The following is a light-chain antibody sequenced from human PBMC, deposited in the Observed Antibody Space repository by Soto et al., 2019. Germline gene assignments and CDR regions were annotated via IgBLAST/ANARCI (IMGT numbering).Light chain of an antibody. CDR1: SSDVGGYNY. J-gene: IGLJ2*01. CDR2: EVS. CDR3: SSYTSSSTLVV. V-gene: IGLV2-14*01. Sequence: QSALTQPASVSGSPGQAITISCTGNSSDVGGYNYVSWYQQHPGKAPKLMIYEVSNRPSGVSNRFSGSKSGNTASLTISGLQADDEADYYCSSYTSSSTLVVFGGGTKLPVL.